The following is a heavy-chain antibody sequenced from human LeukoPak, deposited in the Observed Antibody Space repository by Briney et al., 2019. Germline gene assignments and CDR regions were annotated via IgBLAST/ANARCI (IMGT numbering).Heavy chain of an antibody. CDR1: GGSISSSSYY. CDR3: ARNYGDHSVGHFDY. CDR2: IYYSGST. V-gene: IGHV4-39*01. J-gene: IGHJ4*02. Sequence: PSETLSLTCTVSGGSISSSSYYWGWIRQPPGKGLEWIGSIYYSGSTYYNPSLKSRVTISVDTSKNQFSLKLSSVTAADTAVYYCARNYGDHSVGHFDYWGQGTLVTVSS. D-gene: IGHD4-17*01.